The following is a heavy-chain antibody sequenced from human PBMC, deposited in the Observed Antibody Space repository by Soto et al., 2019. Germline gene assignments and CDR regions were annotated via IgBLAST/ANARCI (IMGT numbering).Heavy chain of an antibody. CDR3: ARPHGRPASYFGMDV. CDR1: GYSFTSYW. CDR2: IYPGDSDT. J-gene: IGHJ6*02. V-gene: IGHV5-51*01. Sequence: PGDSLKISCKGSGYSFTSYWINWVRQMPGKGLEWMGIIYPGDSDTRYSPSFQGQVTISADKSINTAYLQWRSLKASDTAVYYCARPHGRPASYFGMDVWGQGTTVTVSS.